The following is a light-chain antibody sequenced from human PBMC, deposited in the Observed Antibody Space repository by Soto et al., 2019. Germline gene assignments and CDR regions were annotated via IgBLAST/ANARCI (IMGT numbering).Light chain of an antibody. CDR2: GAS. CDR1: QSVSSSY. Sequence: EIVLTQSPGTLSLSPGERATLSCSASQSVSSSYLAWYQQKPGQAPRLLIYGASSRATGFPDRFSGGGSGTDLALNISRLEPEDFAVYYCQQYGSSPGTFGQGTKVEIK. CDR3: QQYGSSPGT. V-gene: IGKV3-20*01. J-gene: IGKJ1*01.